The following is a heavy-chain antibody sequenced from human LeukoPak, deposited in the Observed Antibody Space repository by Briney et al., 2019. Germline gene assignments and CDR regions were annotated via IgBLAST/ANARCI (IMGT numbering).Heavy chain of an antibody. D-gene: IGHD2-2*01. CDR1: GGTFSGYA. J-gene: IGHJ6*03. V-gene: IGHV1-69*13. CDR2: IIPIFGTA. CDR3: AIGVVPAAFYYYYYMDV. Sequence: SVKVSCKASGGTFSGYAISWVRQAPGQGLEWMGGIIPIFGTANYAQKFQGRVTITADESTSTAYMELSSLRSEDTAVYYCAIGVVPAAFYYYYYMDVWGKGTTVTVSS.